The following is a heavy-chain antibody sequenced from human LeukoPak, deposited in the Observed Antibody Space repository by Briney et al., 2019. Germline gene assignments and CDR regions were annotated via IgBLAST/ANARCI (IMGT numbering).Heavy chain of an antibody. CDR1: GFTFSSYT. Sequence: PGGSLRLSCAASGFTFSSYTMNWVRQAPGKGLDWVSSISYSSDYIYYADSVKGRFTISRDNAKNSLYLQMNSLRAEDTAVYYCARESDDYDSSAGYLDLWGRGTLVTVSS. J-gene: IGHJ2*01. CDR3: ARESDDYDSSAGYLDL. CDR2: ISYSSDYI. V-gene: IGHV3-21*01. D-gene: IGHD3-22*01.